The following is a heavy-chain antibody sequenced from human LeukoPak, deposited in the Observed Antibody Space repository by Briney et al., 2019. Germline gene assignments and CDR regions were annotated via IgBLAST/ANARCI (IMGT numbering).Heavy chain of an antibody. CDR2: ISSSGNNI. CDR3: AEHAYCGGDCYYPYYFDY. J-gene: IGHJ4*02. Sequence: GGSLRLSCEGTGITFSDYYMNWIRQAPGKGLEWVSSISSSGNNIFYADPVKGRFTISRDNSKNTLYLQMNSLRAEDTAVYYCAEHAYCGGDCYYPYYFDYWGQGTLVTVSS. D-gene: IGHD2-21*02. V-gene: IGHV3-11*01. CDR1: GITFSDYY.